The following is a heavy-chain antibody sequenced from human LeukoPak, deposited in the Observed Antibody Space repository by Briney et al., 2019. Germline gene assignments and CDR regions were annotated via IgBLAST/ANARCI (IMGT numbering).Heavy chain of an antibody. D-gene: IGHD2-2*01. CDR1: GYTFNSYG. CDR3: ARDEPIVVVPAALDY. CDR2: VSAYNGNT. V-gene: IGHV1-18*01. Sequence: ASVKVSCKASGYTFNSYGFHWVRQAPGQGLEWMGWVSAYNGNTNYTQKLQGRVTMTTDTSTSTAYMELRSLGSDDTAVYYCARDEPIVVVPAALDYWGQGTLVTVSS. J-gene: IGHJ4*02.